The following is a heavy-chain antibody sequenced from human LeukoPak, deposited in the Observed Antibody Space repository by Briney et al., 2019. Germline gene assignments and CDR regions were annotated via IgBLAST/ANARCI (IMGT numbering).Heavy chain of an antibody. CDR2: IVVGSGNT. J-gene: IGHJ4*02. CDR3: AAVFFSSTVPYFDH. Sequence: GTSVKVSCKASGFTFSSPAIQWVRQVRGQRLEWIGWIVVGSGNTNYAQKFQDRVTITKDMSTMTAYMELSSLRSEDTALYYCAAVFFSSTVPYFDHWAQGTLVTVSS. V-gene: IGHV1-58*02. D-gene: IGHD2-2*01. CDR1: GFTFSSPA.